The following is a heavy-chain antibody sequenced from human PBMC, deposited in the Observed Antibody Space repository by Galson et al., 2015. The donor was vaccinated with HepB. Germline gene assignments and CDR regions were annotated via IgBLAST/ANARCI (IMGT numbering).Heavy chain of an antibody. J-gene: IGHJ6*02. CDR1: GGSFYGFY. V-gene: IGHV4-34*01. CDR3: ARGPQWQVNYYYAVDV. CDR2: INHSGSA. D-gene: IGHD6-19*01. Sequence: ETLSLTCAVYGGSFYGFYWTWIRQSPGKGLEWIGEINHSGSANYKSSLKSRVSISVDTSKNQFSLKLSSVTAADTAVYYCARGPQWQVNYYYAVDVWGQGTTVTVSS.